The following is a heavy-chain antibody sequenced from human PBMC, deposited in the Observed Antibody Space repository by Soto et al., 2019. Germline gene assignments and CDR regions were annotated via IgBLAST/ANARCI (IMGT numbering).Heavy chain of an antibody. J-gene: IGHJ4*02. CDR2: IFPDDSDT. Sequence: GESLKISCKASGYIIKNYWIGWVRQMPGQGLEWMRIIFPDDSDTRYSPSFQGHVTISVDKSISTAYVQWSSLKASDSAIYYCFRGGVTSRTFDYWGQGTLVTVS. D-gene: IGHD3-16*01. CDR1: GYIIKNYW. V-gene: IGHV5-51*01. CDR3: FRGGVTSRTFDY.